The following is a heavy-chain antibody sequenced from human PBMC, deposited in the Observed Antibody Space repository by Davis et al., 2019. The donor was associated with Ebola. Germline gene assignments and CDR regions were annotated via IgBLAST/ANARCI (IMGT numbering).Heavy chain of an antibody. CDR2: ISSSSSYI. D-gene: IGHD2-15*01. CDR1: GFTFSSYS. J-gene: IGHJ6*02. Sequence: GSSLKISCAASGFTFSSYSMNWVRQAPGKGLEWVSSISSSSSYIYYADSVKGRFTISRDNAKNSLYLQMNSLRAEDTAVYYCAKDLGIVVVVASSYGMDVWGQGTTVTVS. CDR3: AKDLGIVVVVASSYGMDV. V-gene: IGHV3-21*04.